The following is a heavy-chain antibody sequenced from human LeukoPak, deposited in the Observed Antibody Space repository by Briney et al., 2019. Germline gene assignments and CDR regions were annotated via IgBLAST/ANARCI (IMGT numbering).Heavy chain of an antibody. CDR1: AGSFTDYY. J-gene: IGHJ5*02. Sequence: SETLSLTCAVSAGSFTDYYWSWIRQTPGKGLEWIGEIHHSGSINYNPSLKSRVFMSVDTSKNQFSLKLSPVTAADTAVYYCARGSRSITMIVVVIANWFDPWGQGTLVTVSS. D-gene: IGHD3-22*01. CDR2: IHHSGSI. V-gene: IGHV4-34*01. CDR3: ARGSRSITMIVVVIANWFDP.